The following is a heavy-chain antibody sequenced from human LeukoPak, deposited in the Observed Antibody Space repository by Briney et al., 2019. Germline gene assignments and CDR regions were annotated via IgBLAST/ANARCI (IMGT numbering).Heavy chain of an antibody. CDR3: VRAVHHNFYSDSSGYYGDAFDV. CDR1: GFSIRTYY. V-gene: IGHV3-53*01. D-gene: IGHD3-22*01. Sequence: GGSLRLSCEASGFSIRTYYMSWVRQVPGKGLEWVSVIYSGGTIRYADSVKGRFTFSRDNFKDTLNLQMNSLRANDTAVYYCVRAVHHNFYSDSSGYYGDAFDVWGQGTVVTVSS. J-gene: IGHJ3*01. CDR2: IYSGGTI.